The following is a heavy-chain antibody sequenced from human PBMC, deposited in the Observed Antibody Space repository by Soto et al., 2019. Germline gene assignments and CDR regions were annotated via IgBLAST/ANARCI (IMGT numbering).Heavy chain of an antibody. CDR2: MNPNSGNT. V-gene: IGHV1-8*01. J-gene: IGHJ5*02. CDR1: GYTFTSYD. CDR3: ARETGYSSGWYDYNWFDP. D-gene: IGHD6-19*01. Sequence: ASVKVSCKASGYTFTSYDITWVRQATGQGLEWMGWMNPNSGNTGYAQKFQGRVTMTRNTSISTAYMELSSLRSEDTAVYYCARETGYSSGWYDYNWFDPWGQGTLVTVSS.